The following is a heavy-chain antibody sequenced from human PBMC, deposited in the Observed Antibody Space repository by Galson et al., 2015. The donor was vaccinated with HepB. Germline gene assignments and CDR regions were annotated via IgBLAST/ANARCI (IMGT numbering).Heavy chain of an antibody. CDR3: AKLTFGLYGDFVSLGYYYTMDV. CDR2: ISYDGSEK. Sequence: SLRLSCAVSGFTFRSYAMHWVRQAPGKGLEWVSTISYDGSEKYYADSVKGRFTISRDNSKNTLYLEINSLRVEDTAVFYCAKLTFGLYGDFVSLGYYYTMDVWGQGTTVTVSS. V-gene: IGHV3-30*18. J-gene: IGHJ6*02. CDR1: GFTFRSYA. D-gene: IGHD4-17*01.